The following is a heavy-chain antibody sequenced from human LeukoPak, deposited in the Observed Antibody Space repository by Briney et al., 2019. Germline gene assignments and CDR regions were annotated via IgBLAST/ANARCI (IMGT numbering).Heavy chain of an antibody. V-gene: IGHV1-69*04. Sequence: AASVKVSCKASGGTFSSYAISWVRQAPGQGLEWMGRIIPILGIANYAQKFQGRVTITADESTSTAYMELSSLRSEDTAVYYCAREVLRYFDPTGWFDPWGQGTLVTVSS. CDR2: IIPILGIA. CDR3: AREVLRYFDPTGWFDP. D-gene: IGHD3-9*01. J-gene: IGHJ5*02. CDR1: GGTFSSYA.